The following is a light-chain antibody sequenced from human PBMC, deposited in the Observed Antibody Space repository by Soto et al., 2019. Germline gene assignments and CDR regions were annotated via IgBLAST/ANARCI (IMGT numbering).Light chain of an antibody. J-gene: IGLJ1*01. CDR3: SSFTRTSTYV. CDR1: SSDVGRYNY. Sequence: QSVLTQPASVSGSPGQSITISCTGTSSDVGRYNYVSWYQQHPGKAPKLMIYDVNNRPSGVSNRFSGSKSGNTASLTISALQSVDEADYYCSSFTRTSTYVFATGTKVTVL. CDR2: DVN. V-gene: IGLV2-14*01.